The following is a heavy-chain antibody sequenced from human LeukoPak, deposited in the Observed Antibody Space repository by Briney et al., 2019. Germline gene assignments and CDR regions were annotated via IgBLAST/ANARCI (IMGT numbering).Heavy chain of an antibody. CDR3: ARDRDCSSTSCLNWFDP. J-gene: IGHJ5*02. CDR2: IIPIFGTA. Sequence: ASVKVSCKASGGTFSSYAISWVRQAPGRGLEWMGGIIPIFGTANYAQKFQGRVTITADKSTSTAYMELSSLRSEDTAVYYCARDRDCSSTSCLNWFDPWGQGTLVTVSS. CDR1: GGTFSSYA. D-gene: IGHD2-2*01. V-gene: IGHV1-69*06.